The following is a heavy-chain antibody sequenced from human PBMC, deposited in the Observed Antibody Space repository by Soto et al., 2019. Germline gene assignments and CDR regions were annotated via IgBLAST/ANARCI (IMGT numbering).Heavy chain of an antibody. Sequence: SETLSLTCTVSGGSINSAGYYWSWIRQHPGKGLEWIGNIYNSGSISYNPSLKSRVTISLDRSKNQFSLRLSSVTAADTAVYSCARSPDFVGGTTWFDPWGQGTLVTVS. J-gene: IGHJ5*02. V-gene: IGHV4-31*03. D-gene: IGHD1-26*01. CDR2: IYNSGSI. CDR3: ARSPDFVGGTTWFDP. CDR1: GGSINSAGYY.